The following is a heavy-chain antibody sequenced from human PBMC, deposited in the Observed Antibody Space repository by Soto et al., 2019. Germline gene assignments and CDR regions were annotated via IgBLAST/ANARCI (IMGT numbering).Heavy chain of an antibody. CDR2: INHSGST. V-gene: IGHV4-34*01. Sequence: QVQLQQWGAGLLKPSETLSLTCAVYGGSFSGYYWSWIRQPAGKGLEWIGEINHSGSTNYNPSLKSRVTISVDTSKNQFSLKLSSVTAADTAVYYCASVYGSGSYGYWGQGTLVTVSS. CDR3: ASVYGSGSYGY. J-gene: IGHJ4*02. CDR1: GGSFSGYY. D-gene: IGHD3-10*01.